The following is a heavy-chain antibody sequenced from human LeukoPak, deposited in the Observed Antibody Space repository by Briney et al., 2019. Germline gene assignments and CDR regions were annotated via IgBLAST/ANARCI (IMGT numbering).Heavy chain of an antibody. D-gene: IGHD5-12*01. CDR3: ARAGTYDYGVTFLDY. CDR1: GGTFSSYA. V-gene: IGHV1-18*01. Sequence: ASETVSCKASGGTFSSYAISWVRQAPGQGLEWMGWISAYNGNTTYAQKLQGRVTMTTDTSTSTAYMELRSLRSDDTAVYYCARAGTYDYGVTFLDYWGQGTLVTVSS. J-gene: IGHJ4*02. CDR2: ISAYNGNT.